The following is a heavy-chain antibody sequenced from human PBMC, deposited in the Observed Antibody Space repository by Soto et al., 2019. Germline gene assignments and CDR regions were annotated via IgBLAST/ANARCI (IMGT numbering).Heavy chain of an antibody. CDR2: INPNSGGT. CDR3: AGCIVGVVAATPPPVFCYYGMDV. J-gene: IGHJ6*04. D-gene: IGHD2-15*01. CDR1: GYTFTGYY. V-gene: IGHV1-2*02. Sequence: QVQLVQSGAEVKKPGASVKVSCKASGYTFTGYYMHWVRQAPGQGLEWMGWINPNSGGTNYAQKFQGRVTMTRDTPISTANMELSGLRSDDTAVYYGAGCIVGVVAATPPPVFCYYGMDVGGKGTTVTVSS.